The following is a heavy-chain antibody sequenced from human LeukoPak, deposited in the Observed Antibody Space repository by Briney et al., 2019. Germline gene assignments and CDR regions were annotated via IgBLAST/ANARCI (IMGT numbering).Heavy chain of an antibody. J-gene: IGHJ4*02. CDR2: ISYDGGNK. V-gene: IGHV3-30*03. CDR3: ALGKDSSGWYYFDY. D-gene: IGHD6-19*01. Sequence: GGSLRLSCAASGFTFSSYGMHWVRQAPGKGLEWVAVISYDGGNKYYADSVKGRFTISRDNSKNTLYLQMNSLRAEDTAVYYCALGKDSSGWYYFDYWGQGTLVTVSS. CDR1: GFTFSSYG.